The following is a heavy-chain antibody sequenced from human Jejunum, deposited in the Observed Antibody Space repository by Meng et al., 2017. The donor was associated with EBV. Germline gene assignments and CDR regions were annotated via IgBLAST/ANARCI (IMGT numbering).Heavy chain of an antibody. V-gene: IGHV4-39*01. J-gene: IGHJ4*02. CDR3: ARQGPSGRTFDY. CDR2: YYNSGST. D-gene: IGHD1-26*01. CDR1: GRSISSSSYY. Sequence: QPELQEPGPGLWKPSETLSLTCTVSGRSISSSSYYWGWIRQPPGKGLEWIGTYYNSGSTYYNPSLKSRVTISVDTSKNQFSLKLISVTAADTAAYYCARQGPSGRTFDYWGQGTLVTVSS.